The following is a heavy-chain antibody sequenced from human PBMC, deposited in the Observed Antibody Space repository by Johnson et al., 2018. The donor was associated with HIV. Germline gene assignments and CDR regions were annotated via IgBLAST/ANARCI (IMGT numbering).Heavy chain of an antibody. CDR1: GFTFSSYG. V-gene: IGHV3-30*02. CDR3: ARGRASWELYDAFEI. Sequence: VQLVESGGGVVQPGGSLRLSCAASGFTFSSYGIHWVRQAPGKGLEWVSFIRYDGSNKYSADSVKGRFTISRDNSKNTLYLQMSSLRAGDTAVYYCARGRASWELYDAFEIWGQGTMVIVSS. D-gene: IGHD1-26*01. J-gene: IGHJ3*02. CDR2: IRYDGSNK.